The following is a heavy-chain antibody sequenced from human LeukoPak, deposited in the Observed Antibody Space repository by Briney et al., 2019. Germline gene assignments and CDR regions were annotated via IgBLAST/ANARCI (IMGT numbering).Heavy chain of an antibody. J-gene: IGHJ3*02. CDR2: INHSGST. D-gene: IGHD5-18*01. CDR3: ARGVRRGHSFHDAFDI. V-gene: IGHV4-34*01. Sequence: PSETLSLTCAVYGGSFSGYYWSWIRQPPGKGLEWIGEINHSGSTNYNPSLKSRVTISVDTSKNQFSLKLSSVTAADTAVYYCARGVRRGHSFHDAFDIWGQGTMVTVSS. CDR1: GGSFSGYY.